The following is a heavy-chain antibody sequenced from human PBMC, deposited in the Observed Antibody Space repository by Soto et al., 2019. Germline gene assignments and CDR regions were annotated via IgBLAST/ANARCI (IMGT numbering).Heavy chain of an antibody. D-gene: IGHD3-10*01. V-gene: IGHV3-15*01. CDR2: IKSKTDGGTT. J-gene: IGHJ3*02. CDR1: GFTFSNAW. Sequence: EVQLVESGGGLVKPGGSLRLSCAASGFTFSNAWMSWVRQAPGKGLEWVGRIKSKTDGGTTDYAAPVKGRFTISRDDSKNTLYLQMNSLKTEDTAVYYCTTDRLQWFGELSMDAFDIWGQGTMVTVSS. CDR3: TTDRLQWFGELSMDAFDI.